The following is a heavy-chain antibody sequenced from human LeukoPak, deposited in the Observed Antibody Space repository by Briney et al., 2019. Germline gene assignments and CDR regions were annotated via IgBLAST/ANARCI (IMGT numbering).Heavy chain of an antibody. J-gene: IGHJ6*02. CDR1: GFTFSSYA. Sequence: GGSLRLSCAASGFTFSSYAMSWVRQAPGKGLEWVSVISGSGGSTYYADSVKGRSTIFRDNSKNTLYLQMNSLRGEDTAVYYCARDYYGSGALIYGVDVWGQGTTVTVSS. CDR3: ARDYYGSGALIYGVDV. CDR2: ISGSGGST. D-gene: IGHD3-10*01. V-gene: IGHV3-23*01.